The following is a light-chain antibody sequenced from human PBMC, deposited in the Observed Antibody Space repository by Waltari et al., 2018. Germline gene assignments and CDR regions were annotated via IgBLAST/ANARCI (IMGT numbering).Light chain of an antibody. Sequence: QSALTQPAYVSGSPGQSITISCTGTSSDVGSYNFVSWYQQHPSKAPKLMIYEVSKRPSGVSNRFSGSKSGNTASLTISGLQAEDEADYYCCSYAGSSTWVFGGGTKLTVL. CDR1: SSDVGSYNF. J-gene: IGLJ3*02. CDR2: EVS. V-gene: IGLV2-23*02. CDR3: CSYAGSSTWV.